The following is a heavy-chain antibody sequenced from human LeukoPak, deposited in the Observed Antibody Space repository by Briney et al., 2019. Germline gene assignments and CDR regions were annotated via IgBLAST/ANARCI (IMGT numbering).Heavy chain of an antibody. J-gene: IGHJ4*02. Sequence: PSETLSLTCTVSGGPISSSSYYWGWIRQPPGKGLEWIGFVTYSGSTNYNPSLKNRVTISVDTSKNQFSLRLSSVAAADTAVYFCARLNPSLDILTGYYIDYWGQGTLVPVSS. CDR3: ARLNPSLDILTGYYIDY. V-gene: IGHV4-61*05. CDR2: VTYSGST. CDR1: GGPISSSSYY. D-gene: IGHD3-9*01.